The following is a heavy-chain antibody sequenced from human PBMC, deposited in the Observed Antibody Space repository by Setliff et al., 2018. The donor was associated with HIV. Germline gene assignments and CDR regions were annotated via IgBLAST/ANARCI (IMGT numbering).Heavy chain of an antibody. J-gene: IGHJ4*01. D-gene: IGHD5-12*01. CDR2: IIPIFGTA. Sequence: SVKVSCKASGGTFSSYAISWVRQAPGQGLEWMGGIIPIFGTANYAQKFQGRVTITTDESTSTAYMELSSLRSEDTAVYYCARSGYSGYDIDYWGHGTLVTVSS. V-gene: IGHV1-69*05. CDR1: GGTFSSYA. CDR3: ARSGYSGYDIDY.